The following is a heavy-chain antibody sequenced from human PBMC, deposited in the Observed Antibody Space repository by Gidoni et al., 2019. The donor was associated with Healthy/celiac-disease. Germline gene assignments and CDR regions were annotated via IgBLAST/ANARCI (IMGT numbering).Heavy chain of an antibody. CDR1: GFTFSSYA. Sequence: EVQLLESGGGLVQPGGSLRLSCAASGFTFSSYAMSWVRQAPGKGLEWVSAISGSGGSTYYADSVKGRFTISRDNSKNTLYLQMNSLRAEDTAVYYCAKDSRDDYGDHYYYYYYGMDVWGQGTTVTVSS. D-gene: IGHD4-17*01. CDR3: AKDSRDDYGDHYYYYYYGMDV. J-gene: IGHJ6*02. V-gene: IGHV3-23*01. CDR2: ISGSGGST.